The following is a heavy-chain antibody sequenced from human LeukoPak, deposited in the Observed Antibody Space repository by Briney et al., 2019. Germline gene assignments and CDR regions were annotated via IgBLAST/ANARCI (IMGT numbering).Heavy chain of an antibody. CDR3: ARGLRNTDTFDI. Sequence: GGSLRLSCAASGFTFSNYGMHWGRQAPGKGLEWVAVIWYDGSNKYYADSVKGRFTISRDNSKNTVYLQMNSLRAEDTAVYYCARGLRNTDTFDIWGQGTMVTVSS. V-gene: IGHV3-33*01. CDR2: IWYDGSNK. CDR1: GFTFSNYG. J-gene: IGHJ3*02.